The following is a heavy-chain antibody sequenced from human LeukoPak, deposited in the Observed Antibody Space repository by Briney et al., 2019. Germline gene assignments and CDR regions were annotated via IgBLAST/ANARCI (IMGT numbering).Heavy chain of an antibody. CDR2: IIPILGIA. J-gene: IGHJ4*02. V-gene: IGHV1-69*04. CDR1: GGTFSSYA. D-gene: IGHD3-10*01. CDR3: ASSGSGSYSNY. Sequence: ASVKVSCKASGGTFSSYAISWVRQAPGQGLVWMGRIIPILGIANYAQKFQGRVTITADKSTSTAYMELSSLRSEDTAVYYCASSGSGSYSNYWGQGTLVTVSS.